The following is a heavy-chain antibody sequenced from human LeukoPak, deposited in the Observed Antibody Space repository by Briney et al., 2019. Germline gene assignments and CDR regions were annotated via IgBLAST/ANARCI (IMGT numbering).Heavy chain of an antibody. Sequence: PGGSLRLSCAASGFTFSSYSMNWVRQAPGKGLEWVSYTGGGASTISYADSVQGRFIITRDNAKNSLYLQMNSLTDEDTAVYYCARDRDYSFDYWGQGTLVTVSS. D-gene: IGHD5-24*01. J-gene: IGHJ4*02. CDR1: GFTFSSYS. CDR2: TGGGASTI. V-gene: IGHV3-48*02. CDR3: ARDRDYSFDY.